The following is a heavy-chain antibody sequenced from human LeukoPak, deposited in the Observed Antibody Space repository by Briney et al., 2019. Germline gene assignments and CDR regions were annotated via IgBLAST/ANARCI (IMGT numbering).Heavy chain of an antibody. CDR3: ARVTTLTDYYYDY. V-gene: IGHV3-72*01. CDR2: TRNKAKSYTT. Sequence: GGSLRLSCAASGFTFSDHYMAWVRQAPGKGLEWVGRTRNKAKSYTTGYAASVKGRFTISRDGSKSSLFLQMKSLKTEDTAVYYCARVTTLTDYYYDYWGQGTLVTVSS. CDR1: GFTFSDHY. D-gene: IGHD4-17*01. J-gene: IGHJ4*02.